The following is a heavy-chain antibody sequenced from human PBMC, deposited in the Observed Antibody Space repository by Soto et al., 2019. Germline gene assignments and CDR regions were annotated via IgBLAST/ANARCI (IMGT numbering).Heavy chain of an antibody. CDR1: GDSFSSNSAA. CDR3: AGYNWNYGWFDP. J-gene: IGHJ5*02. V-gene: IGHV6-1*01. Sequence: SQTLSLTCAISGDSFSSNSAAWNWIRQSPSRGLEWLGSTYYGSKWYNDYAVSVKSRITNNPDTSKNHFCLQLNSVTPEDTAVYYCAGYNWNYGWFDPWGQGTLVTVSS. D-gene: IGHD1-7*01. CDR2: TYYGSKWYN.